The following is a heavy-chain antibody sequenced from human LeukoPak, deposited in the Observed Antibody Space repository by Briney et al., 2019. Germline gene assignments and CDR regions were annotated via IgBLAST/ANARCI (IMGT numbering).Heavy chain of an antibody. J-gene: IGHJ5*02. V-gene: IGHV1-69*13. CDR2: IIPIFGTA. CDR3: ARWEGQWLVRDWFDP. Sequence: SVKVSCKASGGTFSSYAISWVRQAPGQGLEWMGGIIPIFGTANYAQKFQDRVTITADESTSTAYMELSSLRSEDTAVYYCARWEGQWLVRDWFDPWGQGTLVTVSS. CDR1: GGTFSSYA. D-gene: IGHD6-19*01.